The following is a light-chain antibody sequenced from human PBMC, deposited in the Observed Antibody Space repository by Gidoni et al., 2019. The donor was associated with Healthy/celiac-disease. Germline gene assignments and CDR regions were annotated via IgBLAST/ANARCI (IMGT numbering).Light chain of an antibody. V-gene: IGKV1-39*01. CDR2: AAS. CDR1: QSISSY. J-gene: IGKJ3*01. CDR3: QQSYSTPRL. Sequence: DIQMPQSPSSLSASVGDRVTIPCRASQSISSYLNWYQQKPGKAPKLLIYAASSLQSGFPSRFSGSGSGTDFTLTISSLQPEDFATYYCQQSYSTPRLFGHGTKVDIK.